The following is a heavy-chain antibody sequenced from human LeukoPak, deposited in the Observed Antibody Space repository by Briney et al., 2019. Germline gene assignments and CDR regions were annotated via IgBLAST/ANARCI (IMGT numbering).Heavy chain of an antibody. D-gene: IGHD6-19*01. Sequence: DSVKGRFTISRDNAKNSLYPQMNSLRAEGTAVYYCARQWLVNYFDYWGQGTLVTVSS. CDR3: ARQWLVNYFDY. J-gene: IGHJ4*02. V-gene: IGHV3-7*01.